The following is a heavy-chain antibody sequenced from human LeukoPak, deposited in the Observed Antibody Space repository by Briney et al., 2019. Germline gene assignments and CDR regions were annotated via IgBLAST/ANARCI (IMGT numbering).Heavy chain of an antibody. CDR3: ARGYYGDYVDDY. Sequence: SETLSLTCAVYGGSFSGYYWSWIRQPPGKGLEWIGEINHSGSTNYNPSLKSRVTISVDTSKNQFSLKLSSVTAADTAVYYCARGYYGDYVDDYWGQGTLVTVPS. D-gene: IGHD4-17*01. CDR2: INHSGST. CDR1: GGSFSGYY. J-gene: IGHJ4*02. V-gene: IGHV4-34*01.